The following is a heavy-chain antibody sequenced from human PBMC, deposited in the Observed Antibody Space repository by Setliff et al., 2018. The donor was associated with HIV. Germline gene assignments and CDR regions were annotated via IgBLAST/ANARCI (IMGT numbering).Heavy chain of an antibody. D-gene: IGHD3-3*01. CDR1: GFTFSTYG. V-gene: IGHV3-30*02. CDR2: IRYDGNDK. Sequence: GGSLRLSCAASGFTFSTYGMHWVRQAPGKGLEWIAFIRYDGNDKYYADSVKGRFTISRDNAKNTLYLQMSSLRSEDTAVYYCVKGQFLEWFNWFDPWGQGTLVTVSS. J-gene: IGHJ5*02. CDR3: VKGQFLEWFNWFDP.